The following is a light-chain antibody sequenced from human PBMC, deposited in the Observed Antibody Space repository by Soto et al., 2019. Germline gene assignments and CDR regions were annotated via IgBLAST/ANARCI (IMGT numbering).Light chain of an antibody. V-gene: IGKV1-5*03. CDR3: QQYNSDPLT. J-gene: IGKJ4*01. Sequence: DIQMTQSPSTLSASVGDRVTITCRASQSISSWLAWYQQKPGKAPKLLIYKASSLESGVPSRFSGSGSGTEFTLTISGLQPDDFATYYCQQYNSDPLTFGGGTEVEI. CDR2: KAS. CDR1: QSISSW.